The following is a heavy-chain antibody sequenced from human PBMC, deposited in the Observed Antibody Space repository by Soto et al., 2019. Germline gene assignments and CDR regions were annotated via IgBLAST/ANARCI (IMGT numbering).Heavy chain of an antibody. D-gene: IGHD2-15*01. V-gene: IGHV3-9*01. CDR2: INWNSGSI. J-gene: IGHJ4*02. CDR3: ARERGGYSSDF. CDR1: GFTFDDYA. Sequence: GGSLRLSCAAGGFTFDDYAMHWVRQAPGKGLEWVSGINWNSGSIGYADSVKGRFTISRDNAKNTLYLQMNSLRAEDTAVYYCARERGGYSSDFWGQGTLVTVSS.